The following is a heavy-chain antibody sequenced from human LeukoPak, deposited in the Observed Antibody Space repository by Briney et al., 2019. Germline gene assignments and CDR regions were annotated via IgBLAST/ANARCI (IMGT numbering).Heavy chain of an antibody. D-gene: IGHD6-19*01. CDR3: AKDLLGQWPTVFDY. J-gene: IGHJ4*02. CDR2: IKQDGSEK. V-gene: IGHV3-7*01. Sequence: GGSLRLSCAASGFTFSSYWMTWVRQAPGKGLEWVANIKQDGSEKYYVDSVKGRFTISRDNAKNSLYLQMNSLRAEDTAVYYCAKDLLGQWPTVFDYWGQGTLVTVSS. CDR1: GFTFSSYW.